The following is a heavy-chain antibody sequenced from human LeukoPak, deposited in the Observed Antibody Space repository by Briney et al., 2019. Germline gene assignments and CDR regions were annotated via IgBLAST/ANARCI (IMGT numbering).Heavy chain of an antibody. CDR1: GYTFTSYY. J-gene: IGHJ4*02. Sequence: SVKVSCKASGYTFTSYYMHWVRQAPGQGLEWMGGIIPIFGTANYAQKFQGRVTITADESTSTAYMELSSLRSEDTAVYYCARDFSGGSGSYMSKWGQGTLVTVSS. V-gene: IGHV1-69*13. CDR2: IIPIFGTA. CDR3: ARDFSGGSGSYMSK. D-gene: IGHD3-10*01.